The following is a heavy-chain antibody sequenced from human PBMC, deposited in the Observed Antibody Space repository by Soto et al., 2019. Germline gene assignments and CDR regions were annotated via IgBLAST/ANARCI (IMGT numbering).Heavy chain of an antibody. CDR3: ARDTGGYYYGSGAYGMDV. J-gene: IGHJ6*02. V-gene: IGHV4-59*01. D-gene: IGHD3-10*01. Sequence: SETRRVTCTVSGGFISSYYWSGSRQPPGKGLEWIGYIYYSGSTNYNPSLKSRVTISVDTSKNQFSLKLSSVTAADTAVYYCARDTGGYYYGSGAYGMDVWGQGTTVT. CDR1: GGFISSYY. CDR2: IYYSGST.